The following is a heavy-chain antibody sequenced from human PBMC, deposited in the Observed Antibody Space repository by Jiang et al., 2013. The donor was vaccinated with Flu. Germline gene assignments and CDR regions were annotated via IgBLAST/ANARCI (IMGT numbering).Heavy chain of an antibody. CDR2: IYYSGST. V-gene: IGHV4-59*08. J-gene: IGHJ4*02. D-gene: IGHD3-10*01. Sequence: GLVKPSETLSLTCTVSGGSISHYYWSWIRQPPGKGLEWIGNIYYSGSTNYTPSLKSRVTISVDTSKNQFSLNLRSVTAADTAVYYCVRHEDRGRTYWGQGTLVTVSS. CDR3: VRHEDRGRTY. CDR1: GGSISHYY.